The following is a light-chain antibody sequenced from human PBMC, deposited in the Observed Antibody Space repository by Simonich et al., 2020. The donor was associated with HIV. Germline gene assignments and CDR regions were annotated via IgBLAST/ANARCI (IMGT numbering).Light chain of an antibody. V-gene: IGLV1-44*01. CDR1: SSNIGSNT. J-gene: IGLJ3*02. CDR2: SNN. Sequence: QSVLPQPPSASGTPGQRVHISCSGSSSNIGSNTDNWYPQPPGTAPKLLIYSNNSRPSVVPDRSSGFNTGTSASRAIMGVQYEDEADYYCAAWDDSLNDLVFGGGTKLTVL. CDR3: AAWDDSLNDLV.